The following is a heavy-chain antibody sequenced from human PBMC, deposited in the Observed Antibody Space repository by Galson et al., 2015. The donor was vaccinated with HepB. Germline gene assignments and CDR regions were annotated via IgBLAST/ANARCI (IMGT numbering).Heavy chain of an antibody. CDR1: GYTFTSYA. CDR2: INTNTGNP. J-gene: IGHJ3*02. Sequence: SVKVSCKASGYTFTSYAMNWARQAPGQGLERMGWINTNTGNPTYAQGFTGRFVFSLDTSVSTAYLQISSLKAEDTAVYYCARALNYYDSSGYYKRGAFDIWGQGTMVTVSS. D-gene: IGHD3-22*01. CDR3: ARALNYYDSSGYYKRGAFDI. V-gene: IGHV7-4-1*02.